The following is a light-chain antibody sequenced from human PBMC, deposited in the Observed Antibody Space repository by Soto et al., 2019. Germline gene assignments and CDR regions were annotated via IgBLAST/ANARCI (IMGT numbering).Light chain of an antibody. J-gene: IGKJ1*01. CDR2: AAS. V-gene: IGKV1-6*01. CDR1: QDISND. CDR3: LQDYNYPRT. Sequence: AIQMTQSPSSLSASVGDRVTITCRTSQDISNDLDWYQQKPGKAPKLLIYAASRLQSGVPSRFSGSGSGTDFTLTISSLQPEDFATYYCLQDYNYPRTFGQGTTVEIK.